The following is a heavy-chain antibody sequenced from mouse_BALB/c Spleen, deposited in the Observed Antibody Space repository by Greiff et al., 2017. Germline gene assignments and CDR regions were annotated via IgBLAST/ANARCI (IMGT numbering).Heavy chain of an antibody. V-gene: IGHV3-2*02. CDR3: AEDSSGYDGGAWCSY. D-gene: IGHD2-2*01. J-gene: IGHJ3*01. CDR2: ISYSGST. CDR1: GYSITSDYA. Sequence: EVKLQESGPGLVKPSQSLSLTCTVTGYSITSDYAWNWIRQFPGNKLEWMGYISYSGSTSYNPSLKSRISITRDTSKNQFFLQMNSVTTEDTPTYFSAEDSSGYDGGAWCSYWGQGTLVTVSA.